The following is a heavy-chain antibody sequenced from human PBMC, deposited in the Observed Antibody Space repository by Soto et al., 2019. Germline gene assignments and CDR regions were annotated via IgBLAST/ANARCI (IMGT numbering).Heavy chain of an antibody. CDR2: ISYDGSNK. D-gene: IGHD3-16*02. CDR1: GFTFSSYG. J-gene: IGHJ5*02. V-gene: IGHV3-30*03. Sequence: PGGSLRLSCAASGFTFSSYGMHWVRQAPGKGLEWVAVISYDGSNKYYADSVKGRFTISRDNSKNTLYLQMNSLRAEDTAVYYCARGDYIWGSYRYHWLDPWGQGTLVTVSS. CDR3: ARGDYIWGSYRYHWLDP.